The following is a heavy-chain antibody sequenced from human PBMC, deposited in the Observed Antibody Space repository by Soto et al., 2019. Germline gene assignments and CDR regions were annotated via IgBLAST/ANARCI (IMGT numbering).Heavy chain of an antibody. Sequence: SRTPSCAAAAFSLTSYCTDWDRQAPGKGMEWVEVITYDGSNKYYADSVKGRFTISRDNSKNTLYLQMNSLRAEDTAVYYCAKGGRFLEWLFAFDIWGQGTMVTVSS. D-gene: IGHD3-3*01. CDR1: AFSLTSYC. V-gene: IGHV3-30*18. CDR2: ITYDGSNK. CDR3: AKGGRFLEWLFAFDI. J-gene: IGHJ3*02.